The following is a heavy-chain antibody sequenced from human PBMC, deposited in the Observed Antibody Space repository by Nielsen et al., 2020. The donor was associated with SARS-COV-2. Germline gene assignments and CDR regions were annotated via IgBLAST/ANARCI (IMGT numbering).Heavy chain of an antibody. J-gene: IGHJ4*02. D-gene: IGHD3-22*01. V-gene: IGHV1-2*06. CDR3: ARTTYYYDRSGLASFDY. CDR1: GYTFTGYY. CDR2: INPNSGGT. Sequence: ASVKVSCKASGYTFTGYYMHWVRQAPGQGLEWMGRINPNSGGTNYAQKFQGRVTMTTDTSTSTAYMELRSLRSDDTAVYYCARTTYYYDRSGLASFDYWGQGTLVTVSS.